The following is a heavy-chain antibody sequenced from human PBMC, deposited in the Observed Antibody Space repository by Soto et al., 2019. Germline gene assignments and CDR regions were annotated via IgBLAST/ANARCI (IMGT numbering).Heavy chain of an antibody. J-gene: IGHJ6*01. CDR3: ARGLFEVVRGPYGMDV. V-gene: IGHV3-33*01. CDR1: GFTFSSYG. CDR2: IWYDGSNK. D-gene: IGHD3-10*01. Sequence: PGGSLGLSCAASGFTFSSYGMHWVRQAPGKGLEWVAVIWYDGSNKYYADSVKGRFTISRDNSKNTLYLQMNSLRAEDTAVYYCARGLFEVVRGPYGMDVWGQGTTVTVSS.